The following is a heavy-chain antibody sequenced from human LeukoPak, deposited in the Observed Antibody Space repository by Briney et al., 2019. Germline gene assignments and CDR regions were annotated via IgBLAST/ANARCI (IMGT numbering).Heavy chain of an antibody. J-gene: IGHJ4*02. V-gene: IGHV4-34*01. CDR2: INHSGST. D-gene: IGHD5-12*01. CDR1: GGSFSGYY. Sequence: SETLSLTCAVDGGSFSGYYWSWIRQPPGKGLEWIGEINHSGSTNYNPSLKSRVTISVDTSKNQFSLELSSVTAADTAVYYCAGGYSGYETFDYWGQGTLVTVSS. CDR3: AGGYSGYETFDY.